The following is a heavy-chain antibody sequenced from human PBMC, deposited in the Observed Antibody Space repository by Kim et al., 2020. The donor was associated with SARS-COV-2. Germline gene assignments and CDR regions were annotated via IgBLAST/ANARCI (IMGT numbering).Heavy chain of an antibody. CDR2: INPSGGST. CDR3: VRGGRDDSGA. CDR1: GYTFTSNK. Sequence: ASVKVSCKASGYTFTSNKLHWVRQAPGQGLEWMGIINPSGGSTNYAQKFQGRVTMTRDTSTSTVYMELTSLRIEDTAVYFCVRGGRDDSGAWGQGTLVTV. D-gene: IGHD3-10*01. V-gene: IGHV1-46*01. J-gene: IGHJ5*02.